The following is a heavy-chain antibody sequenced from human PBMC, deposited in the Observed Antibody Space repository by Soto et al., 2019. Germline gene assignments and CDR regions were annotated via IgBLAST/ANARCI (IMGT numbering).Heavy chain of an antibody. CDR1: GDSVSSNRAG. V-gene: IGHV6-1*01. D-gene: IGHD1-1*01. CDR2: TYYKSKWYY. Sequence: PSXTLSLTCDVSGDSVSSNRAGWNGIRQTPSRGLEWLGRTYYKSKWYYTYAASVKSRITVSPDTSKNQFSLQLTSVTPEDTAVYYCARGSWDDVSGHYYMDVWTKGTTVTVSS. CDR3: ARGSWDDVSGHYYMDV. J-gene: IGHJ6*03.